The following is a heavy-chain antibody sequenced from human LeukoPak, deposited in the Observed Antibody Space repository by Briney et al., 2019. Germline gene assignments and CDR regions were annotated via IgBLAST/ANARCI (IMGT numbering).Heavy chain of an antibody. J-gene: IGHJ3*02. CDR1: GFTFSSYE. Sequence: GGSLRLSCAASGFTFSSYEMNWVRQAPGKGLEWVSRINKDATITTYADSVKGRFTVSRDNVKNMVYLDMNGLRGDDTAVYYCARSGIGRGFDIWGRGATVTVSS. CDR3: ARSGIGRGFDI. D-gene: IGHD2/OR15-2a*01. V-gene: IGHV3-74*01. CDR2: INKDATIT.